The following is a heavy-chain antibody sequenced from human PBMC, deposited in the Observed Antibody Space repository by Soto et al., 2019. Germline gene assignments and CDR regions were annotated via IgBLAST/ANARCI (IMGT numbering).Heavy chain of an antibody. V-gene: IGHV3-33*01. CDR1: GFTFNTYG. Sequence: GGSLRLSCAASGFTFNTYGMHWVRQAPGKGLEWVAFIWYDGTNNYYGAAVKGRYTVSRDNSKNTLFLQMNSLRAEDSAVYHCARAQDPYCSGGSCYFPGGYWGQGTQVTVSS. J-gene: IGHJ4*02. D-gene: IGHD2-15*01. CDR2: IWYDGTNN. CDR3: ARAQDPYCSGGSCYFPGGY.